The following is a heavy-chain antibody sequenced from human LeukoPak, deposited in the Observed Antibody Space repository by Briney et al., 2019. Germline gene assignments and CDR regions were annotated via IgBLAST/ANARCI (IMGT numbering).Heavy chain of an antibody. Sequence: GGSLRLSCAASGFIFSSYAMSWVRQAPGKGLEWISYISSSASTIYYGDSVKGRFTISRDNAKNSLYLQMKSLRAEDTAVYYCARSDTSGYYHIPTDYWGQGTLVTVSS. CDR3: ARSDTSGYYHIPTDY. J-gene: IGHJ4*02. D-gene: IGHD3-22*01. CDR1: GFIFSSYA. V-gene: IGHV3-48*01. CDR2: ISSSASTI.